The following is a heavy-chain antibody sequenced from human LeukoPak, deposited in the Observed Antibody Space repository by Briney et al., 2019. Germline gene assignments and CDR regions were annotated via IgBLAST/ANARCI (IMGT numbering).Heavy chain of an antibody. V-gene: IGHV3-48*01. J-gene: IGHJ4*02. D-gene: IGHD3-3*02. CDR1: GFGFSSYS. CDR2: ISSISTPI. CDR3: ARESISGARDFDF. Sequence: SGGSLRLSCAASGFGFSSYSMNWVRQAPGKGREWVSYISSISTPIYYADSVKGRFTMSRDNAKNSLYLQMNSLRPEDTAVYYCARESISGARDFDFWGQGTLVTVSS.